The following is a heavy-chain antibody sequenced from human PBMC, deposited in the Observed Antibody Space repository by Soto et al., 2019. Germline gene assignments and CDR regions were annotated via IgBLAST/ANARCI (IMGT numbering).Heavy chain of an antibody. CDR1: GFIFSTYA. J-gene: IGHJ3*02. V-gene: IGHV3-23*01. CDR2: IGHSDATT. Sequence: EVQLLESGGGLVQPGASLRVSCAASGFIFSTYAMNWVRQAPGKGLEWVSVIGHSDATTYYADSVKGRFTISRDNSKNTLYLQMNSLRAEDTAVYYCAKGATKVAVSGTRVAFDIWGHGTMVTVSS. D-gene: IGHD6-19*01. CDR3: AKGATKVAVSGTRVAFDI.